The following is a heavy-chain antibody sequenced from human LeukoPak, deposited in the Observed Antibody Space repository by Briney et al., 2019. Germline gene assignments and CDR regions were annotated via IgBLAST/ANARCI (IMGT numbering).Heavy chain of an antibody. CDR2: ITSSSSYI. D-gene: IGHD6-13*01. CDR1: GFTFSTYN. CDR3: AKDPSGSSSWYSYYYYYMDV. V-gene: IGHV3-21*01. Sequence: GGSLRLSCAASGFTFSTYNMNWVRQAPGKGLEWVSSITSSSSYIYYADSVKGRFTISRDNAKNSLYPQMNSLRAEDTAVYYCAKDPSGSSSWYSYYYYYMDVWGKGTTVTISS. J-gene: IGHJ6*03.